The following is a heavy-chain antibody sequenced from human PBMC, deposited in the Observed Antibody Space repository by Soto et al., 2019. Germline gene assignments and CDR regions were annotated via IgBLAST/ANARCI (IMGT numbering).Heavy chain of an antibody. D-gene: IGHD3-16*01. CDR3: ARVAYVIWGPLAFHP. J-gene: IGHJ5*02. CDR1: GGTFSSYA. Sequence: SVKVSCKASGGTFSSYAISWVRQAPGQGLEWMGGIIPIFGTANYAQKFQGRVTITADKSTSTAYMELSNLRSEDTAVYYCARVAYVIWGPLAFHPSGQGTLVTVSS. V-gene: IGHV1-69*06. CDR2: IIPIFGTA.